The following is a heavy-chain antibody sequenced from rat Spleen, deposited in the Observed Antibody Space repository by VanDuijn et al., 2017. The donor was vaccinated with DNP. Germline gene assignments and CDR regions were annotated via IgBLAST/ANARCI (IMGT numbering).Heavy chain of an antibody. J-gene: IGHJ2*01. V-gene: IGHV3-1*01. CDR3: ARTSGFDY. Sequence: EVQFQESGPGLVKSSQSLSLTCSVTGYSITSNYWAWIRKFPGNKMEWMGYINYSGSSGYNPSLKSRISITRDTSKNQFFLQLNSVTTEDTATYYCARTSGFDYWGQGVMVRVSS. D-gene: IGHD1-4*01. CDR1: GYSITSNY. CDR2: INYSGSS.